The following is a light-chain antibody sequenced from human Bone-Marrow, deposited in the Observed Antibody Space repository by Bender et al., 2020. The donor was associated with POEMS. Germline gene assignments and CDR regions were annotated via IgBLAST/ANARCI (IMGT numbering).Light chain of an antibody. V-gene: IGLV2-23*02. Sequence: QSALTQPASVSGSPGQSITISCTGTTSDVGGYNWVSWYQQHPGKAPKLMIYEVSKRPSGVSHRFSGSKSGNTASLTISGLQAEDEADYYCCSYAGDTTPWVFGGGTKLTVL. CDR3: CSYAGDTTPWV. CDR1: TSDVGGYNW. J-gene: IGLJ3*02. CDR2: EVS.